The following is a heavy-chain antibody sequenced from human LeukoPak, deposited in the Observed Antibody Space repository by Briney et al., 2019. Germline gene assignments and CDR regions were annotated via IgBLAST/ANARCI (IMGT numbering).Heavy chain of an antibody. CDR3: ARGSGGYYDFWSGYSKTYYFDY. J-gene: IGHJ4*02. Sequence: ASVKVSCKTSGYSFTDYFMHWVRQAPGQGLECMGWMNPRSGDTNYAQKFQGRVTMTRNTSISTAYMELSSLRSEDTAVYYCARGSGGYYDFWSGYSKTYYFDYWGQGTLVTVSS. CDR1: GYSFTDYF. CDR2: MNPRSGDT. V-gene: IGHV1-8*02. D-gene: IGHD3-3*01.